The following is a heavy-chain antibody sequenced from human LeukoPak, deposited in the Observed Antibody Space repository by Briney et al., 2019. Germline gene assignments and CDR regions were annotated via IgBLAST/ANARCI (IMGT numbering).Heavy chain of an antibody. CDR2: VNHSGST. CDR3: ARGPRGYSGRNLFDI. Sequence: SETLSLTCAVYGGSFSGYYWSWIRQPPGKGLEWIGEVNHSGSTNYNPSLKSRVTISVDTSKNQFSLKLSSVTAADTAVYYCARGPRGYSGRNLFDIWGQGTMVTVSS. D-gene: IGHD5-12*01. V-gene: IGHV4-34*01. CDR1: GGSFSGYY. J-gene: IGHJ3*02.